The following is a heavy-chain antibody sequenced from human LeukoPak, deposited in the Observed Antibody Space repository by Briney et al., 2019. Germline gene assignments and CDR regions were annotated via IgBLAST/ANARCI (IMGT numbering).Heavy chain of an antibody. CDR3: ATTGSGGDCYSPACPFDI. Sequence: GESLEISCKGSGYRFTNYWIGWVRQLPGKGLEWMGVIYPGDSDTRYSPSFQGQVTISADKSINTAYLQWSSLEASDTAMYYCATTGSGGDCYSPACPFDIWGQGTMVTVSS. J-gene: IGHJ3*02. CDR1: GYRFTNYW. CDR2: IYPGDSDT. D-gene: IGHD2-21*02. V-gene: IGHV5-51*01.